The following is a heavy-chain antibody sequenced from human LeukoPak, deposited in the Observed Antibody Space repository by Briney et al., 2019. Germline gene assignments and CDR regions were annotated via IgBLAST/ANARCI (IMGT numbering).Heavy chain of an antibody. D-gene: IGHD3-3*01. V-gene: IGHV4-30-2*03. J-gene: IGHJ4*02. CDR2: LYHSGST. CDR1: GGSISSGGYS. CDR3: ARHTAVRGYDFWSGFDY. Sequence: SETLSLTCTVSGGSISSGGYSWSWIRQPPGKGLEWIGYLYHSGSTSYNPSLKSRVTISVDTSKNQFSLKLSSVTAADTAVYYCARHTAVRGYDFWSGFDYWGQGTLVTVSS.